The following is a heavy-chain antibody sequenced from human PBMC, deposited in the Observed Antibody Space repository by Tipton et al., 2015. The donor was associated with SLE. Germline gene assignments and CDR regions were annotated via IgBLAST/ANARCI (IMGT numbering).Heavy chain of an antibody. J-gene: IGHJ4*02. D-gene: IGHD1-26*01. CDR3: AKAGSNWHNYFDY. Sequence: SLRLSCSLSGFTFSSYWMSWVRQAPGKGLEWVSAISGSGGNTYYADSVKGRFTISRDNSKNTLYLQMNSLRVEDTAVYYCAKAGSNWHNYFDYWGQGTLVTVSS. V-gene: IGHV3-23*01. CDR1: GFTFSSYW. CDR2: ISGSGGNT.